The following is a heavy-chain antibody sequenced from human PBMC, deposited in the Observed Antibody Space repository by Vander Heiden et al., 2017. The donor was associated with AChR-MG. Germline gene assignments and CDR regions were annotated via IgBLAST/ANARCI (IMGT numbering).Heavy chain of an antibody. CDR2: SSCNSGSI. CDR1: GFTCDDYA. Sequence: EVQLVESGGGLVQPGRSLSPPCAASGFTCDDYAMHWGRQGPGKGLEWVSGSSCNSGSIGYADSVKGRFTISRDNAKNSRYLQMNSLRAEDTALYYCAKDASRGRYDYYYMDVWGKGTTVTVSS. D-gene: IGHD3-10*01. CDR3: AKDASRGRYDYYYMDV. J-gene: IGHJ6*03. V-gene: IGHV3-9*01.